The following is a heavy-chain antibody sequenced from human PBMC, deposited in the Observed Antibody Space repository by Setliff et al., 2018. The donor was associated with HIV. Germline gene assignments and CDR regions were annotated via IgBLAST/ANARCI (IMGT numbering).Heavy chain of an antibody. J-gene: IGHJ5*02. V-gene: IGHV4-4*02. CDR3: ARDIWAYGLMGS. D-gene: IGHD4-17*01. CDR1: GDSIGSSSW. Sequence: SETLSLTCAVSGDSIGSSSWWSWVRQAPGKGLEWIGEIYHGGTTKYNPSLKSRLTMSVDTSKNQFSLRLASVTAADTAVYYCARDIWAYGLMGSWGQGTLVTVSS. CDR2: IYHGGTT.